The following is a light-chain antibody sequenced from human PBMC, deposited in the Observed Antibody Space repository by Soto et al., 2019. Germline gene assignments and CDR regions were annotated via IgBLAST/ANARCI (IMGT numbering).Light chain of an antibody. CDR2: DVT. J-gene: IGLJ1*01. CDR3: PSYAGSSTRV. V-gene: IGLV2-11*01. CDR1: SSDVGGYNY. Sequence: QAVVTQPRSVSGSPGQSVTISCTGTSSDVGGYNYVSWYQQHPGKAPKLMIYDVTKRPSGAPDRFSGSKSGNTASLTISGLQADDEADYYCPSYAGSSTRVFGTGTKLTVL.